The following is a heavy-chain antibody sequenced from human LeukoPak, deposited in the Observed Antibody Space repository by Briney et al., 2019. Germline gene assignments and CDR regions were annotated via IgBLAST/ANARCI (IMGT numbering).Heavy chain of an antibody. D-gene: IGHD2-15*01. CDR2: ISSGSDSI. V-gene: IGHV3-48*02. J-gene: IGHJ4*02. CDR3: ARAEALLPYLY. CDR1: GVTFSTYG. Sequence: SGGSLRLSCAASGVTFSTYGINWVRQAPGKGLEWVSYISSGSDSIHYADSLKGRFTVSRDNAKNSLFLQMNSLRDEDTAVYYCARAEALLPYLYWGQGTLVTVSS.